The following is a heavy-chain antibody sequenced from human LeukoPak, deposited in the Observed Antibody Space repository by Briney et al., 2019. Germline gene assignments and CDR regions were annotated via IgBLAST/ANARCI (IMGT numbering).Heavy chain of an antibody. CDR2: INPNSGGT. CDR1: GYTFTGYY. V-gene: IGHV1-2*02. CDR3: AGVQYYDFWSGPRRDWFDP. D-gene: IGHD3-3*01. J-gene: IGHJ5*02. Sequence: ASVKVSCKASGYTFTGYYMHWVRQAPGQGLEWMGWINPNSGGTNYAQKFQGRVTMTRDTSISTAYMELSRLRSDDTAVYYCAGVQYYDFWSGPRRDWFDPWGQGTLVTVSS.